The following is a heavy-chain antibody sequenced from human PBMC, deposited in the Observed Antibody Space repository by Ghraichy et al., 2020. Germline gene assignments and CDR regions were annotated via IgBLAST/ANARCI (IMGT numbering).Heavy chain of an antibody. J-gene: IGHJ4*02. CDR3: ARVHYDILTGYYRDY. V-gene: IGHV4-34*01. CDR2: INHSGST. D-gene: IGHD3-9*01. CDR1: GGSFSGYY. Sequence: GSLRLSCAVYGGSFSGYYWSWIRQPPGKGLEWIGEINHSGSTNYNPSLKSRVTISVDTSKNQFSLKLSSVTAADTAVYYCARVHYDILTGYYRDYWGQGTLVTVSS.